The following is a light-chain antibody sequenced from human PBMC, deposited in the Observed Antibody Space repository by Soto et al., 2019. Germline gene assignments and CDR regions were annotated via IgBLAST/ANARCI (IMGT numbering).Light chain of an antibody. CDR1: QSISNW. CDR3: QQYDRFPYT. J-gene: IGKJ2*01. CDR2: KAS. V-gene: IGKV1-5*03. Sequence: DIQMTQSPSTLSASVGDTVPITCRASQSISNWLAWYQQKPGQAPKLLIHKASTLESGVPSRFSGSGSGTEFTLTISSLQPDDFATLYCQQYDRFPYTFGQGTKLEIK.